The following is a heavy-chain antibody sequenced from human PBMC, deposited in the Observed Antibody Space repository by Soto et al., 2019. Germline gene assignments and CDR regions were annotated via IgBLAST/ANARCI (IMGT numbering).Heavy chain of an antibody. V-gene: IGHV3-64*04. CDR2: ISSNGGTT. CDR1: GFTFSSYA. D-gene: IGHD6-19*01. Sequence: GGSLRLSCSASGFTFSSYAMNWVRQAPGKGLHYVSAISSNGGTTYYADSVKGRFTFSRDNSKNTLYLQMNSLKTEDTAVYYCTTLDSSGYSWGQGTLVTVSS. J-gene: IGHJ5*02. CDR3: TTLDSSGYS.